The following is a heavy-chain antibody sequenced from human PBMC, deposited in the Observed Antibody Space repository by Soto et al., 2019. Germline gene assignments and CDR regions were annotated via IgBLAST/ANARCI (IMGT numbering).Heavy chain of an antibody. CDR3: ARKAWVRFDY. CDR2: ICYSGST. J-gene: IGHJ4*02. V-gene: IGHV4-61*01. CDR1: GGSVSSGNYC. D-gene: IGHD7-27*01. Sequence: KTSETLSLTCTVSGGSVSSGNYCWSWIRQPPGKGLEWIGYICYSGSTNYNPSLKSRVTMSVDKSTNDFSLKVTSVTAADTAIYYCARKAWVRFDYWGQGALVTVSS.